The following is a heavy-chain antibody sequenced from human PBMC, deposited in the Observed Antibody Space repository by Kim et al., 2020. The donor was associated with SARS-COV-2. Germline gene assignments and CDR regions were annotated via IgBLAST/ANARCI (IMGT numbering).Heavy chain of an antibody. Sequence: AQRLQGRVTMTTDTSTSTAYMELRSLRSDDTAVYYCARVGTLIAARLMDYWGQGTLVTVSS. V-gene: IGHV1-18*01. D-gene: IGHD6-6*01. J-gene: IGHJ4*02. CDR3: ARVGTLIAARLMDY.